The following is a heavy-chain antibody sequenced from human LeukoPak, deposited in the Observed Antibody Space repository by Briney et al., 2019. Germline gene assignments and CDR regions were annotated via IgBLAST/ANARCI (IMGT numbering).Heavy chain of an antibody. D-gene: IGHD3-22*01. Sequence: SETLSLTCTVSGGSISSGDHYWSWIRQPPGKGLEWIGYIYYSGSTYSNPSPNSRVTMSVDMSKNQFSLKLSSVTAADTAVYYCARGPRYYYDSSGYPHFDYWGQGTLVTVSS. J-gene: IGHJ4*02. V-gene: IGHV4-30-4*01. CDR2: IYYSGST. CDR3: ARGPRYYYDSSGYPHFDY. CDR1: GGSISSGDHY.